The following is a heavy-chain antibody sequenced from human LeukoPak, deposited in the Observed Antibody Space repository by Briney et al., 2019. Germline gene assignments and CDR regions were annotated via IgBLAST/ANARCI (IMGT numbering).Heavy chain of an antibody. CDR2: ISGKGGTI. CDR1: GFTFDHYA. Sequence: GGSLKLSCAAAGFTFDHYAMSWVRQGPGKGPEWVAAISGKGGTIYYADSVRGRFTVSRDNAKDILYVQMESMRVEDTAVYYCAKHSGSYSSHYWYYMDARGRGTTVAVSS. CDR3: AKHSGSYSSHYWYYMDA. D-gene: IGHD1-26*01. V-gene: IGHV3-23*01. J-gene: IGHJ6*03.